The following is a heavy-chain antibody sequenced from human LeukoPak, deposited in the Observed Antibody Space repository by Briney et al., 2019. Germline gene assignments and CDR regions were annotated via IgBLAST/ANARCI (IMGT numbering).Heavy chain of an antibody. CDR1: GGSFSNYY. CDR3: ARGGGSFYHWFDP. J-gene: IGHJ5*02. D-gene: IGHD1-26*01. V-gene: IGHV4-34*01. Sequence: SETLSLTCELYGGSFSNYYWFWIRQPPGKGLEWIGEINHSGSTNYNPSLKSRVTISVDTSKNQFSLKLSSVTAADTAVYYCARGGGSFYHWFDPWGQGTLVTVSS. CDR2: INHSGST.